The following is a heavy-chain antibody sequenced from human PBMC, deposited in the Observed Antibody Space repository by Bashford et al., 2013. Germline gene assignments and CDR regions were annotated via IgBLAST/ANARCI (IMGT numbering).Heavy chain of an antibody. CDR3: ASLDTAVVRTFDY. D-gene: IGHD5-18*01. CDR2: IYYSVNT. Sequence: LSLTCAVSGGSINNGAYYWSWIRQPPGKGLEWIGYIYYSVNTYYNPSLKSRVTISVDTSKDQFSLRLTSVTAADTAVYYCASLDTAVVRTFDYWGQGTLVTVSS. CDR1: GGSINNGAYY. V-gene: IGHV4-30-4*01. J-gene: IGHJ4*02.